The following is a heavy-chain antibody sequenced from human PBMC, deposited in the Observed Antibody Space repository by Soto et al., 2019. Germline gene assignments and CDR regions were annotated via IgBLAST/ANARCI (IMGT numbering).Heavy chain of an antibody. CDR3: AREVTGTISLVGYFDY. V-gene: IGHV3-64D*06. CDR1: GFTFSSYA. CDR2: ISSNGGST. J-gene: IGHJ4*02. Sequence: GGSLRLSCSASGFTFSSYAMHWVRQAPGKGLEYVSAISSNGGSTYYADSVKGRFTISRDNSKNTLYLQMSRLRSDDTAVYYCAREVTGTISLVGYFDYWGQGTLVTVSS. D-gene: IGHD1-7*01.